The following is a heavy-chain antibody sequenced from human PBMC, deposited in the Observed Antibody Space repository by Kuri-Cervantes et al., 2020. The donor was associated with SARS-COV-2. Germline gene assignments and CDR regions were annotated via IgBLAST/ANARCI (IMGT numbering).Heavy chain of an antibody. CDR3: ARTDFWSGYYVDY. V-gene: IGHV3-11*04. CDR2: ISSSGSTI. Sequence: GGSLRLSCAASGFTFSDYYMSWIRQAPGKGLEWVSYISSSGSTIYYADSVKGRFTISRDDAKNSLYLQMNSLRAEDTAVYYCARTDFWSGYYVDYWGQGTLVTVSS. D-gene: IGHD3-3*01. J-gene: IGHJ4*02. CDR1: GFTFSDYY.